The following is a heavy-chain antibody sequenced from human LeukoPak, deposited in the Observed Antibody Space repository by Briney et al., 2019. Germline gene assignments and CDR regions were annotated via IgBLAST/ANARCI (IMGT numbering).Heavy chain of an antibody. CDR1: GGSFSGYY. J-gene: IGHJ6*02. CDR3: ARALSGYCSSTSCYGNYYYGMDV. D-gene: IGHD2-2*01. Sequence: PSETLSLTCAVYGGSFSGYYWSWLRQPPGKGLEWIGEINHSGSTNYNPSLKSRVTISVDTSKNQFSLKLSSVTAADTAVYYCARALSGYCSSTSCYGNYYYGMDVWGQGTTVTVSS. V-gene: IGHV4-34*01. CDR2: INHSGST.